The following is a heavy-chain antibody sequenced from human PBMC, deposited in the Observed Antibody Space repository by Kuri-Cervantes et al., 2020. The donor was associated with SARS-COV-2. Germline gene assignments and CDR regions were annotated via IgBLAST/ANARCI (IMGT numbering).Heavy chain of an antibody. CDR1: GITFNTHT. CDR2: ITCDSSPI. D-gene: IGHD2-8*01. Sequence: GESQKFSCVAAGITFNTHTMNWVRQAAGKGLEWISYITCDSSPIYYADSVKSRFTVSRDNAKTTLYLQMSSRRAGDTAVYYCARARGYCTNGVCYLWFDPWGQGTLVTVSS. CDR3: ARARGYCTNGVCYLWFDP. V-gene: IGHV3-48*04. J-gene: IGHJ5*02.